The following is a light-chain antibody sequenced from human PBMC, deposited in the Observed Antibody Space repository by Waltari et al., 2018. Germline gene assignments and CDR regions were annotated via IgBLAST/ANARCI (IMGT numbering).Light chain of an antibody. Sequence: DIQLTQPPSTLSASVGDRVIFSCRASQSLSKWLAWYQQRAGKAPKLLIYKASTLESGVPSWFSGSGARTEFTLTISSLQPEDFATYYWQQYNSYSLRSFGGGTKVEIK. CDR2: KAS. V-gene: IGKV1-5*03. J-gene: IGKJ4*01. CDR1: QSLSKW. CDR3: QQYNSYSLRS.